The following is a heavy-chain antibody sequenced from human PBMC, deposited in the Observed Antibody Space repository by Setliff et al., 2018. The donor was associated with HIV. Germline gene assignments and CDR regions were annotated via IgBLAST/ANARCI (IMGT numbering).Heavy chain of an antibody. J-gene: IGHJ5*02. CDR3: ARGLATVATNWFDP. CDR1: GESLSGGY. V-gene: IGHV4-34*01. D-gene: IGHD4-17*01. Sequence: PSETLSLTCAVYGESLSGGYWSWIRQSPGKGLEWIGEIDHRGTTNYNPSLKSRVTISVDTSKNQFSLKLSSVTAADTAVYYCARGLATVATNWFDPWGQGTLVTVS. CDR2: IDHRGTT.